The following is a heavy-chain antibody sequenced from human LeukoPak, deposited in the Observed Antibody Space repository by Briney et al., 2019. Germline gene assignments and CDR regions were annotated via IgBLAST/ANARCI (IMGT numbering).Heavy chain of an antibody. CDR3: ARVGYCSGGSCYSSGWFDP. D-gene: IGHD2-15*01. V-gene: IGHV4-39*01. J-gene: IGHJ5*02. Sequence: SETLSLTCTVSGGSLSSSTYYWGWIRQPPGKGLERVASIHYTGSTHYNPSLKSRVTIFVDTSKNQFSLKVSSVPAADTAVHYCARVGYCSGGSCYSSGWFDPWGQGTLVTVSS. CDR1: GGSLSSSTYY. CDR2: IHYTGST.